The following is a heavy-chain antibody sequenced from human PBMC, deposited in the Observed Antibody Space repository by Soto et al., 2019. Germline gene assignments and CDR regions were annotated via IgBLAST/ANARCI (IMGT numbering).Heavy chain of an antibody. J-gene: IGHJ4*02. V-gene: IGHV3-23*01. CDR2: ISGSGAST. CDR3: AKTPGVITVISDFYH. Sequence: GGSLRLSCVASGFTFSKHALAWVRQAPGKGLEWVSAISGSGASTYNSDSVKGRFVISRDNSNNTLYLQMHSLKAEDTAVYYCAKTPGVITVISDFYHWCQGTPVTVSS. CDR1: GFTFSKHA. D-gene: IGHD2-21*01.